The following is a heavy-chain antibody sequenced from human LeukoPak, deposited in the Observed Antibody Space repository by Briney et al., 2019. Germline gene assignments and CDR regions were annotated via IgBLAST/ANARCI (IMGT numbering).Heavy chain of an antibody. D-gene: IGHD3-16*02. V-gene: IGHV3-23*01. CDR3: AKSLYGGCDY. CDR1: GFTFSTYA. J-gene: IGHJ4*02. Sequence: GGSLRLSCAASGFTFSTYAMSWVRQAPGKGLEWVSGVNGNGGSTSYADSVKGRFTISRDNSKNTVYLQMNSLRVEDTAVYYCAKSLYGGCDYWGQGTVVTVSS. CDR2: VNGNGGST.